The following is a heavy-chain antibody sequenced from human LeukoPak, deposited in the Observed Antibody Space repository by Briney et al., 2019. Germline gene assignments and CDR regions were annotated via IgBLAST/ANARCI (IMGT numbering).Heavy chain of an antibody. Sequence: GGSLRLSCAASGFTFNKYEMNWVRQAPGKGLEWISCITSGGSPIYYADSVKGRFTISRDNAKNSLYLQMTSLRAEDTAIYYCARVATIENTYYYYYMDVWGKGTTVTVSS. V-gene: IGHV3-48*03. CDR1: GFTFNKYE. CDR2: ITSGGSPI. J-gene: IGHJ6*03. D-gene: IGHD5-24*01. CDR3: ARVATIENTYYYYYMDV.